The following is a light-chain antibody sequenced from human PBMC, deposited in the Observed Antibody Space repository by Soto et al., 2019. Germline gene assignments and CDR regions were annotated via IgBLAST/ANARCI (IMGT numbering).Light chain of an antibody. V-gene: IGLV2-14*01. CDR2: EVS. Sequence: QSALTQPASVSGSPGQSITISCTGTSSDVGGYNYVSWYQQHPGKVPKLMIYEVSYRPSGVSNRSSGSKSGNTASLTISGLQAEDEADYYCTSYTTISTLAFGGGTKLTVL. CDR1: SSDVGGYNY. J-gene: IGLJ3*02. CDR3: TSYTTISTLA.